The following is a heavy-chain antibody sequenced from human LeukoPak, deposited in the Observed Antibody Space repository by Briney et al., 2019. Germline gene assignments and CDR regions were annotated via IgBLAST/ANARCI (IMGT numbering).Heavy chain of an antibody. J-gene: IGHJ4*02. CDR2: INYSGNT. V-gene: IGHV4-39*02. D-gene: IGHD6-13*01. CDR3: ARNLIPEQLVVNF. Sequence: SETLSLTCTVSGGSISSGSYYWAWIRQPPGKGLEWIGSINYSGNTYYNPSLKSRVTMSVDTSKNHFSLKLNSLTTTDTAVYYCARNLIPEQLVVNFWGQGTLVTVSS. CDR1: GGSISSGSYY.